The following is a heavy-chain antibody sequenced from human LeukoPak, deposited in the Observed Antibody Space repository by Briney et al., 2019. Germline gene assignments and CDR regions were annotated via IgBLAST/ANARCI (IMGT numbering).Heavy chain of an antibody. CDR3: ARDTSPETLGV. D-gene: IGHD3-3*01. CDR1: GDSIESYY. V-gene: IGHV4-59*01. J-gene: IGHJ4*02. Sequence: SETLSLTCTVSGDSIESYYWSWIRQPPGKGLEWIGYMYYSGSTNYNPSLESRVTLSVDTSKNQFSLKLSAVTAADTAIYFCARDTSPETLGVWGQGTLVTVCS. CDR2: MYYSGST.